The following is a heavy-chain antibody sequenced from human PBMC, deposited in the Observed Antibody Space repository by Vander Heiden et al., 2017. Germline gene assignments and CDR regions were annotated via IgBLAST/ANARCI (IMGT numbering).Heavy chain of an antibody. CDR1: GFTFSSYG. V-gene: IGHV3-23*01. D-gene: IGHD4-17*01. Sequence: EVQLLKSGGGSVHAGGDVRRSCAASGFTFSSYGINWVRQAPGKGLEWVSSISGSGDETNYADAVRCRFTISRDNSKNTVSLQMNSVRVDDTAVYYCAKTYYGDYAPPAFLEVWGQGAKVTVSS. CDR2: ISGSGDET. J-gene: IGHJ3*01. CDR3: AKTYYGDYAPPAFLEV.